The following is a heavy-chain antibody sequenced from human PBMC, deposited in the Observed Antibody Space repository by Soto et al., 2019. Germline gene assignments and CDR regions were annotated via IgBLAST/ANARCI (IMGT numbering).Heavy chain of an antibody. CDR1: GFTFSSYA. CDR2: ISGSGGST. J-gene: IGHJ5*02. V-gene: IGHV3-23*01. CDR3: AKDHLRRGFDP. Sequence: EVQLLESGGGLVQPGGSLTLSCAASGFTFSSYAMSWVRQAPGTGLEWVSAISGSGGSTYYADSVKGRFTISRDTDKNTLYLQMNSLRAEDTAVYYCAKDHLRRGFDPWGQGTLVTVSS. D-gene: IGHD4-17*01.